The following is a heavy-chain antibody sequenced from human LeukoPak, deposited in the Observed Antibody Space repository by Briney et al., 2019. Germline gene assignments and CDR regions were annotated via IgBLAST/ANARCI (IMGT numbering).Heavy chain of an antibody. Sequence: SETLSLTCAVYGGSFSGYYWSWIRQPPGKGLEWIGEINHSGSTNYNPSLKSRVTISVDTSKNQFSLKLSSVTAADTAVYYCARYMTTVTTLSPFDPWGQGTLVTVSS. CDR2: INHSGST. V-gene: IGHV4-34*01. J-gene: IGHJ5*02. CDR1: GGSFSGYY. D-gene: IGHD4-17*01. CDR3: ARYMTTVTTLSPFDP.